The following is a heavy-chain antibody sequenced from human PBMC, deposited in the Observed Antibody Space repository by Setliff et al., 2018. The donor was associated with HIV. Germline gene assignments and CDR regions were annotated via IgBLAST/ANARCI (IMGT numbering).Heavy chain of an antibody. CDR2: IYYSGSA. D-gene: IGHD3-3*01. CDR1: GDSISSDNYY. V-gene: IGHV4-30-4*01. CDR3: ARDQSDWFY. J-gene: IGHJ4*02. Sequence: PSETLSLTCTVSGDSISSDNYYWSWIRQSPGKGLEWIGYIYYSGSAYYNPSLKSRLAISVDTSKNQFSLRLNSVTAADTAVYYCARDQSDWFYWGQGTLVTVSS.